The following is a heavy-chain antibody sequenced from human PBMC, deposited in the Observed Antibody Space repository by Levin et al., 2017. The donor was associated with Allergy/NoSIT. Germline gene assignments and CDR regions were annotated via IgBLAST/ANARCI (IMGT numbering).Heavy chain of an antibody. CDR2: TYYRSKWFN. D-gene: IGHD2-21*02. J-gene: IGHJ4*02. V-gene: IGHV6-1*01. Sequence: LRLSCAISGDSVSSNDAAWNWIRQSPSRGLEWLGRTYYRSKWFNDYSESVQSRITINADTSKNQFSLHLNSVTPEDTAVYYCARGWGLDFWGQGTLVTVSA. CDR1: GDSVSSNDAA. CDR3: ARGWGLDF.